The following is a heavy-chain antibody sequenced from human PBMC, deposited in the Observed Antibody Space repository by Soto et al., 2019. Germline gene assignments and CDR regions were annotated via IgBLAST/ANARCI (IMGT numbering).Heavy chain of an antibody. Sequence: EVQLVETGGGLIQPGGSLRLSCASSGFTVSNNYMSWVRQAPGKGLEWVSLIYSGGSTYYADSVKGRFTISRDNSKNTLYLQMNSLRAEDTAVYYCATYSSLDYWGQGTLVTVSS. CDR3: ATYSSLDY. CDR1: GFTVSNNY. CDR2: IYSGGST. V-gene: IGHV3-53*02. J-gene: IGHJ4*02. D-gene: IGHD6-13*01.